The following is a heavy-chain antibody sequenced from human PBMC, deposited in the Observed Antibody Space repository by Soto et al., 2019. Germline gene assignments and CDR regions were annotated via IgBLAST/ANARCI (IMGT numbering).Heavy chain of an antibody. CDR3: AREGRYSGSDYFDY. CDR2: ISSSSITI. D-gene: IGHD5-12*01. V-gene: IGHV3-48*02. J-gene: IGHJ4*02. Sequence: GGALRLSCGASGFTFSSYSMNWVRQAPGKGLEWISYISSSSITIFYADSVKGRFTISRDNDKNSLYLQMGNLRDEDTAVYFCAREGRYSGSDYFDYWGQGTLVPVSS. CDR1: GFTFSSYS.